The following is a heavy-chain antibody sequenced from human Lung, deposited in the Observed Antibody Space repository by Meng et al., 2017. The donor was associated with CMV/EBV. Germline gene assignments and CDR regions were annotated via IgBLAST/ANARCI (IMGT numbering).Heavy chain of an antibody. CDR2: ISYDGSNK. J-gene: IGHJ3*01. CDR1: GFIFSDFA. D-gene: IGHD2-21*01. CDR3: AKEFPNNAFDV. V-gene: IGHV3-30-3*02. Sequence: SLRLXCPASGFIFSDFAMHWVRQAPGKGLEWVAVISYDGSNKYYADSVKGRFTISRDNSKNTLYLQMNSLRPEDTAVYYCAKEFPNNAFDVWGQGTMVTVSS.